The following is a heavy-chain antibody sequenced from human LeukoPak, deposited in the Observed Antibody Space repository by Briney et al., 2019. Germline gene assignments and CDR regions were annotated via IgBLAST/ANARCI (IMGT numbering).Heavy chain of an antibody. D-gene: IGHD6-13*01. CDR1: GFTFDDYG. CDR3: ARDGWYSSSWPNYYYYMDV. CDR2: INWNGGST. V-gene: IGHV3-20*04. Sequence: GSLRLSCAASGFTFDDYGMSWVRQAPGKGLEWVSGINWNGGSTGYADSVKGRFTISRDNAKNSLYLQMNSLRAEDTALYYCARDGWYSSSWPNYYYYMDVWGKGTTVTVSS. J-gene: IGHJ6*03.